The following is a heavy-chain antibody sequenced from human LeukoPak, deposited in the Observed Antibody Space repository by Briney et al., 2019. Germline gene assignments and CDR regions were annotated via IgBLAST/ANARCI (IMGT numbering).Heavy chain of an antibody. V-gene: IGHV1-2*02. CDR1: GYTFTGYY. D-gene: IGHD6-6*01. Sequence: GASVKVSCKASGYTFTGYYMHWVRQAPGQGLEWMGWINPNSGGTNYAQKFQGRVTMTRDTSISTAYMELSRLRYDDTAVYYCATRLDSSSSTLYFDYWGQGTLVTVSS. CDR2: INPNSGGT. J-gene: IGHJ4*02. CDR3: ATRLDSSSSTLYFDY.